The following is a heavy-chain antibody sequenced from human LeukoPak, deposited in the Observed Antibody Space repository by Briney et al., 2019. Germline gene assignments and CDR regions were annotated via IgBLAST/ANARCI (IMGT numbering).Heavy chain of an antibody. Sequence: GASVKVSCKASGYTFTGYYMHWVRQAPGQGLEWMGRINPNSGGTNYAQKFQGRVTMTRDTSISTAYMELSRLRSDDTAVYYCARDLPPARGALWFDPWGQGTLVTVSS. V-gene: IGHV1-2*02. CDR1: GYTFTGYY. CDR2: INPNSGGT. CDR3: ARDLPPARGALWFDP. J-gene: IGHJ5*02. D-gene: IGHD3-10*01.